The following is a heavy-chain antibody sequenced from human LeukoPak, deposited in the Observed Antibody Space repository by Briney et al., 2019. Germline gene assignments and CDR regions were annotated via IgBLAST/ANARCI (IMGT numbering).Heavy chain of an antibody. J-gene: IGHJ4*02. CDR3: AREEEMATIWFTD. CDR2: INPSGGST. CDR1: GYTFTSYY. D-gene: IGHD5-24*01. V-gene: IGHV1-46*01. Sequence: ASVKVSCKASGYTFTSYYMHWVRQAPRQGLEWMGIINPSGGSTSYAQKFQGRVTMTRDTSTSTVYMELSSLRSEDTAVYYCAREEEMATIWFTDWGQGTLVTVSS.